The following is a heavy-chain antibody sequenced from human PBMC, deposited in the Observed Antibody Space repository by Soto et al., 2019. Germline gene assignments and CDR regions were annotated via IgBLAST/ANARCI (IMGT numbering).Heavy chain of an antibody. Sequence: GGSLRLSCAASGFTFSSYWMSWVRQAPGKGLEWVANIKQDGSEKYYVDSVKGRFTISRDNAKNSLYLQMNSLRAEDTAVYYCARERYGMSNTHRYHYYGMDVWGQGTTVTV. V-gene: IGHV3-7*03. D-gene: IGHD4-17*01. CDR1: GFTFSSYW. CDR2: IKQDGSEK. CDR3: ARERYGMSNTHRYHYYGMDV. J-gene: IGHJ6*02.